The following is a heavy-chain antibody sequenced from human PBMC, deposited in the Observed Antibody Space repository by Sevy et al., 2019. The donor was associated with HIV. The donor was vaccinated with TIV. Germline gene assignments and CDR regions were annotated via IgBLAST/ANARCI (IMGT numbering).Heavy chain of an antibody. J-gene: IGHJ5*02. CDR3: ARDKGQGWFDP. CDR2: IKQDGSEK. Sequence: GGSLRLSCAASGFTFRNYWMSWVRQAPGKGLEWVANIKQDGSEKYNVDSVKGRFTISRDNAKNSLSLQMNSLRAGDTAMYYCARDKGQGWFDPWGQGTLVTVSS. CDR1: GFTFRNYW. V-gene: IGHV3-7*01.